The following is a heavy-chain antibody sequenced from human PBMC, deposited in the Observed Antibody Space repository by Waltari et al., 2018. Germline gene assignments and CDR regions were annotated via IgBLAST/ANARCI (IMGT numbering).Heavy chain of an antibody. D-gene: IGHD2-2*01. Sequence: EVELVESGGAVRHPWGSLGITFDDPGFNWVLHGMKGSRQAPGKGLEWKSFIRVNSSTLDDAYAVKVRVTVSRDKAKNSVSVQMNRMRAEDTATDDCARGMCSSASGDYGYLDVWGKGTTVSVSS. CDR1: GFNWVLHG. CDR2: IRVNSSTL. J-gene: IGHJ6*03. V-gene: IGHV3-48*01. CDR3: ARGMCSSASGDYGYLDV.